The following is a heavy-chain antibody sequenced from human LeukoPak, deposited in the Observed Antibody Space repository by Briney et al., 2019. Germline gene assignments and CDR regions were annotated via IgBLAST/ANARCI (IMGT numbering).Heavy chain of an antibody. V-gene: IGHV4-31*03. CDR1: GGSISRGGYY. Sequence: PSETLSLTCTVSGGSISRGGYYWSWIRQHPGKGLEWIGYIYYSGSTYYNPSLKSRVTISVDTSKNQFSLKLSSVTAADTAVYYCARGGPGRYYDILTGYSEPGGYYFDYWGQGTLVTVSS. CDR2: IYYSGST. J-gene: IGHJ4*02. CDR3: ARGGPGRYYDILTGYSEPGGYYFDY. D-gene: IGHD3-9*01.